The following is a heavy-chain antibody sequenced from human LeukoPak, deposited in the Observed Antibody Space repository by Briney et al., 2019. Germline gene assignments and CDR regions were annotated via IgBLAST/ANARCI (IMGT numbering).Heavy chain of an antibody. CDR3: ARAGNDWNTGYYFDY. CDR1: GGSISNYY. D-gene: IGHD1/OR15-1a*01. V-gene: IGHV4-59*01. J-gene: IGHJ4*02. Sequence: PSEPLSLTCTVSGGSISNYYWSWIRQPPGKGLELIGYIYFDCSTNYNPSLKSRVTISLDTSKNHISLKLSSVTASDTALYYCARAGNDWNTGYYFDYWGQGTLVTVSS. CDR2: IYFDCST.